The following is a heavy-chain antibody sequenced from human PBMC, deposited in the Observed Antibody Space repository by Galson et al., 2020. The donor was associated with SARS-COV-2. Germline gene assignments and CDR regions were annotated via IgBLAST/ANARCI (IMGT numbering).Heavy chain of an antibody. CDR2: ISSSGATI. V-gene: IGHV3-11*01. D-gene: IGHD3-9*01. Sequence: GESMKILCATPGFTFRDYYLTWIRRAPAKGLEWVSYISSSGATINYTGPVKGRFTISRDNAKNSLYLQMNRLRAADTAVYFCARREISTGYPIDSWGLGTLVTVSS. CDR1: GFTFRDYY. CDR3: ARREISTGYPIDS. J-gene: IGHJ4*02.